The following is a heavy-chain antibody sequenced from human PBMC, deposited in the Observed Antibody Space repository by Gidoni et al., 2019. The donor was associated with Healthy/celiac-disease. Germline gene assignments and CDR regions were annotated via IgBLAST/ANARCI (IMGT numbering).Heavy chain of an antibody. V-gene: IGHV4-59*01. CDR2: IYYSGST. CDR1: GGSISSYY. D-gene: IGHD3-10*01. CDR3: AREGSGSLDY. Sequence: QVQLQASGPGLVKPSETLSLTCTVSGGSISSYYWSWIRQPPGKGLEWIGYIYYSGSTNYNPSLKSRVTISVDTSKNQFSLKLSSVTAADTAVYYCAREGSGSLDYWGQGTLVTVSS. J-gene: IGHJ4*02.